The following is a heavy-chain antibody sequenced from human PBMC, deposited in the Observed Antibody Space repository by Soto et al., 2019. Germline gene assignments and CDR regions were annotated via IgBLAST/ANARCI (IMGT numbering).Heavy chain of an antibody. CDR3: ARDTGIAARPFDY. V-gene: IGHV1-69*13. J-gene: IGHJ4*02. CDR1: GGTFSSYA. D-gene: IGHD6-6*01. CDR2: IIPIFGTA. Sequence: SVKVSCKXSGGTFSSYAISWVRQAPGQGLEWMGGIIPIFGTANYAQKFQGRVTITADESTSTAYMELSSLRSEDTAVYYCARDTGIAARPFDYWGQGTLVTVSS.